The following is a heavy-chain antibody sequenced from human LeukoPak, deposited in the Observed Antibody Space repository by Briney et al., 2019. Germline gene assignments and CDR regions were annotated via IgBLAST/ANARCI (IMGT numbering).Heavy chain of an antibody. Sequence: GGSLRLSCAASGFTFSSYAMHWVRQAPGKGLEYVSAISSNGGSTYYANSVKGRFTISRDNSKNTLYLQMGSLRAEDMAVYYCARGSSGYQSYWGQGTLVTVSS. J-gene: IGHJ4*02. CDR2: ISSNGGST. D-gene: IGHD3-22*01. V-gene: IGHV3-64*01. CDR1: GFTFSSYA. CDR3: ARGSSGYQSY.